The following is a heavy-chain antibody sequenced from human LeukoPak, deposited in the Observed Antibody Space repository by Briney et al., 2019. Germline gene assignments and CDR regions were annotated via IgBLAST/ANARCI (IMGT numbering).Heavy chain of an antibody. CDR3: ARDKAARHLDY. V-gene: IGHV3-33*01. CDR1: GFTFSNHG. D-gene: IGHD6-6*01. J-gene: IGHJ4*02. CDR2: IWCDGSNK. Sequence: PGGSLRLSCAVSGFTFSNHGMHWVRQAPGKGLEWVAVIWCDGSNKYYADSVKGRFTISRDQSKNTQYLQMNSLRAEDTAVYYCARDKAARHLDYWGQGTLVTVPS.